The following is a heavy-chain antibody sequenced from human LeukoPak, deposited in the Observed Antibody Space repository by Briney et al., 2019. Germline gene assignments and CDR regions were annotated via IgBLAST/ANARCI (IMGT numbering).Heavy chain of an antibody. CDR1: GGTFSSYA. Sequence: GASVKVSCKASGGTFSSYAISWVRQAPGQGLEWMGGIIPIFGTANYAQKFQGRVTITADESTSTAYMELSSLRSEDTAMYYCAMNSGYGYSAFDIWGQGTMVTVSS. CDR2: IIPIFGTA. D-gene: IGHD5-12*01. J-gene: IGHJ3*02. CDR3: AMNSGYGYSAFDI. V-gene: IGHV1-69*13.